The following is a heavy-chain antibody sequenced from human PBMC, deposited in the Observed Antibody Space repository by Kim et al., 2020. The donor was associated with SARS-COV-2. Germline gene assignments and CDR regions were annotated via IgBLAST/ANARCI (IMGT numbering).Heavy chain of an antibody. Sequence: GGSLRLSCAASGFTFSSYAMHWVRQAPGKGLEWVAVISYDGSNKYYADSVKGRFTISRDNSKNTLYLQMNSLRAEDTAVYYCARDGDGSGSNPLNYWGQGTLVTVSS. CDR3: ARDGDGSGSNPLNY. V-gene: IGHV3-30*04. CDR1: GFTFSSYA. J-gene: IGHJ4*02. CDR2: ISYDGSNK. D-gene: IGHD3-10*01.